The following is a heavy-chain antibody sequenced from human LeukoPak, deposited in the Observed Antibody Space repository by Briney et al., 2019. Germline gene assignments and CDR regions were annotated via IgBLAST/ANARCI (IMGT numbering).Heavy chain of an antibody. J-gene: IGHJ4*02. CDR3: ARGSALGGTRYQSEF. Sequence: ASVKLSCTASRYTFTEFYMHWVRQAPGQGLEWMGWINPKSGGTKYAQNFQGRVTMTRDTSISTAYMDLSRLRSDDTAVDYCARGSALGGTRYQSEFWGQGNLVTVSS. D-gene: IGHD3-16*01. V-gene: IGHV1-2*02. CDR1: RYTFTEFY. CDR2: INPKSGGT.